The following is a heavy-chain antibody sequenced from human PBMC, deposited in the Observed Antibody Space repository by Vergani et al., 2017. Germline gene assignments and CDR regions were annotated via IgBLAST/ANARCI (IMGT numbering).Heavy chain of an antibody. V-gene: IGHV3-48*01. CDR1: GFTFSSYS. CDR2: ISSSSSTI. J-gene: IGHJ3*02. CDR3: ASRKGYSYAFDI. D-gene: IGHD5-18*01. Sequence: VQLVESGGGLVKPGGSLRLSCAASGFTFSSYSMNWVRQAPGKGLEWVSYISSSSSTIYYADSVKGRFTISRDNAKNSLYLQMNSLRAEDTAVYYCASRKGYSYAFDIWGQGTMVTVSS.